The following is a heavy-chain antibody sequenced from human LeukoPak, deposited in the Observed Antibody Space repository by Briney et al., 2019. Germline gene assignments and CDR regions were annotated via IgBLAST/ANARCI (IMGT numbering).Heavy chain of an antibody. CDR1: GPPFSSYA. Sequence: PGGSLRLSCAASGPPFSSYAMHWVRQAPGKGLEWVALISYDGSNEHYADSVKGRFTISRDNSKNTLYLQVNSLRAEDTAVYYCAKSKFSCIGNNCYSPDYWGQGTLVTVSS. V-gene: IGHV3-30*18. CDR3: AKSKFSCIGNNCYSPDY. J-gene: IGHJ4*02. D-gene: IGHD2-15*01. CDR2: ISYDGSNE.